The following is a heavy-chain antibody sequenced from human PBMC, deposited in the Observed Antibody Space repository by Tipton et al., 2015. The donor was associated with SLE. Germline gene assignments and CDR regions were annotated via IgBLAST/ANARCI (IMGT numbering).Heavy chain of an antibody. V-gene: IGHV4-4*07. CDR3: ARTEVRGVIAMDV. D-gene: IGHD3-10*01. Sequence: TLSLTCTVSGGSISGYYWSWIRQPAGKGLEWIGRVYSSGSTIYNPSIKSRITLSLDTSKNQFSLRVNSATAADTAVYYCARTEVRGVIAMDVWGKGTTVTVSS. CDR2: VYSSGST. CDR1: GGSISGYY. J-gene: IGHJ6*03.